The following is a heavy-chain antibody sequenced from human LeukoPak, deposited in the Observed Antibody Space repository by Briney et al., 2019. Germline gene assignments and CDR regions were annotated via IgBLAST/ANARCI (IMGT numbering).Heavy chain of an antibody. CDR2: IKQDGSEK. J-gene: IGHJ6*02. CDR3: ARERWSLYSNDYYYYGLDV. Sequence: GGSLRLSCAASGFTFSSYAMHWVRQAPGKGLEWVAHIKQDGSEKNYADSVKGRFTISRDNAKNSLYLQMNSLRAEDTAVYYCARERWSLYSNDYYYYGLDVWGQGTTVTVSS. D-gene: IGHD3-3*01. CDR1: GFTFSSYA. V-gene: IGHV3-7*01.